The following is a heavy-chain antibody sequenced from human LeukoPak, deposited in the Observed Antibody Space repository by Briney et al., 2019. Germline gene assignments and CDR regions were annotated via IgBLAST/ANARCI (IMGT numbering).Heavy chain of an antibody. CDR3: ARAQYCGGDCYIFDY. V-gene: IGHV1-69*05. CDR2: IIPIFGTA. CDR1: GGTFSSYA. J-gene: IGHJ4*02. D-gene: IGHD2-21*02. Sequence: GASVKVSCKASGGTFSSYAISWVRQAPGQGLEWMGGIIPIFGTANYAQKFQGRVTMTRDTSTSTVYMELSSLRSEDTAVYYCARAQYCGGDCYIFDYWGQGTLVTVSS.